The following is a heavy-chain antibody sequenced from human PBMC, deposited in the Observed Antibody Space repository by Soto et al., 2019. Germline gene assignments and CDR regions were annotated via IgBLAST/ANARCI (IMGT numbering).Heavy chain of an antibody. J-gene: IGHJ4*02. V-gene: IGHV4-59*01. CDR3: ARGYCSGGSCGLFDY. Sequence: PSETPSLTCTVSGGSISSYYWSWIRQPPGKGLEWIGYIYYSGSTNYNPSLKSRVTISVDTSKNQFSLKLSSVTAADTAVYYCARGYCSGGSCGLFDYWGQGTLVTVSS. D-gene: IGHD2-15*01. CDR1: GGSISSYY. CDR2: IYYSGST.